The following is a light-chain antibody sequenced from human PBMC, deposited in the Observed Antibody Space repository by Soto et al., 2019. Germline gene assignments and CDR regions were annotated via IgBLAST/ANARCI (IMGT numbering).Light chain of an antibody. Sequence: QAVVTQPPSASGTPGQTVTISCSGSSSNIGSNYVDWYQQLPGMAPKLLIYRNDQRPSGVPDRFSGSKSGTSASLATSGLRSEDEGDYYCAAWDDSLSAPVFGGGTKVTVL. CDR3: AAWDDSLSAPV. CDR1: SSNIGSNY. CDR2: RND. J-gene: IGLJ3*02. V-gene: IGLV1-47*01.